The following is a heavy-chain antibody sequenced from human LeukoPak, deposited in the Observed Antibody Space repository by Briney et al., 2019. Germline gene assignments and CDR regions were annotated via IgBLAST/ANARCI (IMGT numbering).Heavy chain of an antibody. V-gene: IGHV4-59*12. CDR1: GGSISSYY. CDR3: ARGIPNAFDI. CDR2: IYYSGST. J-gene: IGHJ3*02. Sequence: SETLSLTCTVSGGSISSYYWSWIRQPPGKGLEWIGYIYYSGSTNYNPSLKSRVTISVDTSKNQFSLKLSSVTAADTTIYYCARGIPNAFDIWGQGTLVTVSS.